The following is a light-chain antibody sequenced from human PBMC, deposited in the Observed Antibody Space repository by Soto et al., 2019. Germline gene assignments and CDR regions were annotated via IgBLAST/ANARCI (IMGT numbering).Light chain of an antibody. Sequence: QPVLTQSSSASASLGSSVKLTCTLSSGHSSYIIAWRQQQPGKAPRYLMKLEGSGSYNKGSGVPDRFSGSSSGADRYLTISNLQFEDEADYYCETWDINTHVVFGGGTKLTVL. V-gene: IGLV4-60*02. CDR1: SGHSSYI. CDR2: LEGSGSY. J-gene: IGLJ2*01. CDR3: ETWDINTHVV.